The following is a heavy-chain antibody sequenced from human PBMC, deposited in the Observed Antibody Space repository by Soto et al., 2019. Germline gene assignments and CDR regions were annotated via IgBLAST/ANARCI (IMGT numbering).Heavy chain of an antibody. V-gene: IGHV4-34*01. D-gene: IGHD3-9*01. CDR2: INHSGST. CDR1: GGSFSGYY. J-gene: IGHJ4*02. CDR3: ARRLIGYFDWLFRS. Sequence: SETLSLTCAVYGGSFSGYYWSWIRQPPGKGLEWIGEINHSGSTNYNPSLKSRVTIPVDTSKNQFSLKLSSVTAADTAVYYCARRLIGYFDWLFRSWGQGTLVTVSS.